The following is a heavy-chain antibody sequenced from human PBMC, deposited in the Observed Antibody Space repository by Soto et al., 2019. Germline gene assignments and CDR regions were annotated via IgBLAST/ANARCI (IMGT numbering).Heavy chain of an antibody. Sequence: EAQLVESGGGLVQPGGSLRVSCAVSGFTFSEYWMSWVRQAPGKGLEWVAKIKLDGSEKDYVDSVKGRFTISRDNANNSLYLHMYNLRVEDTAIYYCARGGRDAYDWFDPWGQGTLVTVSS. V-gene: IGHV3-7*01. CDR2: IKLDGSEK. J-gene: IGHJ5*02. D-gene: IGHD3-16*01. CDR3: ARGGRDAYDWFDP. CDR1: GFTFSEYW.